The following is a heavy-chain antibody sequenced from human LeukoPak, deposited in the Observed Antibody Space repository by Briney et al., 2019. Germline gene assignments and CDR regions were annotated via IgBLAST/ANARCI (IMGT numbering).Heavy chain of an antibody. D-gene: IGHD1-1*01. CDR1: GGTFSSYA. CDR2: INPIFGTA. CDR3: ARVGLVGDNWNDGGFDY. J-gene: IGHJ4*02. V-gene: IGHV1-69*05. Sequence: SVKVSCKASGGTFSSYAISWVRQAPGQGLEWMGGINPIFGTANYAQKFQGRVTITTDESTSTAYMELSSLRSEDTAVYYCARVGLVGDNWNDGGFDYWGQGTLVTVSS.